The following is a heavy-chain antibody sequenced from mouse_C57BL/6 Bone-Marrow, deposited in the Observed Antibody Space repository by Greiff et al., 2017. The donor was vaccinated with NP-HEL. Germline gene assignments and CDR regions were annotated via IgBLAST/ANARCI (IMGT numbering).Heavy chain of an antibody. J-gene: IGHJ4*01. CDR1: GFSLTSYG. V-gene: IGHV2-6*01. Sequence: VKVVESGPGLVAPSQSLSITCTVSGFSLTSYGVDWVRQSPGKGLEWLGVIWGVGSTNYNSALKSRLSISKDNSKSQVFLKMNSLQTNDTAMYYCASDQPYYYAMDYWVQGTSVTVSS. D-gene: IGHD6-1*01. CDR2: IWGVGST. CDR3: ASDQPYYYAMDY.